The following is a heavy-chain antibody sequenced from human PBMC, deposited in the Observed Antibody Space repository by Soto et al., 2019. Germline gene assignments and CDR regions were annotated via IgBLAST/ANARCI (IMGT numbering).Heavy chain of an antibody. CDR2: INPNSGGT. Sequence: QVQLVQSGAEVKKPGASVKVSCKASGYTFTGYYMHWVRQAPGQGLEWMGWINPNSGGTNYAQKFQGWVTMTRDTSVSTAYMELSRLRSDDTAVYYCARGDITIFGVGHVDPPNYYYYGMDVWGQGTTVTVSS. J-gene: IGHJ6*02. D-gene: IGHD3-3*01. V-gene: IGHV1-2*04. CDR3: ARGDITIFGVGHVDPPNYYYYGMDV. CDR1: GYTFTGYY.